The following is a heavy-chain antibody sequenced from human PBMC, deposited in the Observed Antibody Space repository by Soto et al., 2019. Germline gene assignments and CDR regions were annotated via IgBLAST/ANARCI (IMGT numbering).Heavy chain of an antibody. CDR3: ARSSGDCLIDDY. CDR2: INAGNGKT. D-gene: IGHD2-21*01. CDR1: GYTFTSSA. Sequence: QVQLVQSGAEEKKPRASVKGSCKASGYTFTSSAMPWLRQAPGQRVEWMGWINAGNGKTKYSQKFQGRVTITTDTSAGTGYMDLSSLRSEDTAVYYCARSSGDCLIDDYWGQGTLVTVSS. J-gene: IGHJ4*02. V-gene: IGHV1-3*05.